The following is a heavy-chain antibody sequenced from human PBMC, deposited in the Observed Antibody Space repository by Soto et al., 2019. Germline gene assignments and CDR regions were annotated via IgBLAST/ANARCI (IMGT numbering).Heavy chain of an antibody. V-gene: IGHV1-18*01. Sequence: ASVKVSCKASGYTFTSYGISWVRQAPGQGLEWMGRISAYNGNTNYAQKLQGRVTITRDTSASTVHMELSSLRSEDTAVYYCARDQLYYNDISGRPLNAFDVRGKGTMVTVSS. J-gene: IGHJ3*01. CDR1: GYTFTSYG. D-gene: IGHD3-22*01. CDR2: ISAYNGNT. CDR3: ARDQLYYNDISGRPLNAFDV.